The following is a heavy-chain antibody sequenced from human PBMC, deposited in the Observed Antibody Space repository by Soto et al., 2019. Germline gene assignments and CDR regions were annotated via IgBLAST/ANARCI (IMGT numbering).Heavy chain of an antibody. CDR1: GFTFSSYG. CDR3: AKGRPKNRAAAGVFDY. J-gene: IGHJ4*02. D-gene: IGHD6-13*01. V-gene: IGHV3-30*18. CDR2: ISYDGSNK. Sequence: QVQLVESGGGVVQPGRSLRLSCAASGFTFSSYGMHWVRQAPGKGLEWVAVISYDGSNKYYADSVKGRFTISRDNSKNTLYLQMNSLRAEDTAVYYCAKGRPKNRAAAGVFDYWGQGTLVTVSS.